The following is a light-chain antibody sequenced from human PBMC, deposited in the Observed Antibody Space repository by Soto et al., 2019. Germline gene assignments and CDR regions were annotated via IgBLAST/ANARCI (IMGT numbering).Light chain of an antibody. V-gene: IGKV1-5*03. CDR3: QHYTIYPPWT. J-gene: IGKJ1*01. Sequence: DILMTQSPSTLFASVGDRVTITCRASQSVNSWLAWYQQKPGKAPNLLTYRASSLKSGVPSRFSGSGSGTEFTLTISSLQPDDFATYYCQHYTIYPPWTVGQGTKEEIK. CDR2: RAS. CDR1: QSVNSW.